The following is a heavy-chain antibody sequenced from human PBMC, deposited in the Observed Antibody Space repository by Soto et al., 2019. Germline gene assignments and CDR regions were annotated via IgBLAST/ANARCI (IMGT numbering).Heavy chain of an antibody. CDR3: AKVKRFGELLPYYFDY. D-gene: IGHD3-10*01. CDR2: ISGSGGST. V-gene: IGHV3-23*01. CDR1: GFTFSSYA. J-gene: IGHJ4*02. Sequence: QPGGSLRLSCAASGFTFSSYAMSWVRQAPGKGLEWVSAISGSGGSTYYADSVKGRFTISRDNSKNTLYLQMNSLRAEDTAVYYYAKVKRFGELLPYYFDYWGQGTLVTVSS.